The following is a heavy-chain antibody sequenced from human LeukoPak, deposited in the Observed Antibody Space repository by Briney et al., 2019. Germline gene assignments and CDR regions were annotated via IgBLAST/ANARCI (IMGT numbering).Heavy chain of an antibody. Sequence: GESLKISCKGSGYSFTSYWIGWVRQMPGKGLEWMGIIYPGDSDTRYSPSFQGQVTISADKSISTAYLQWGSLRASDTAIYYCARLLGLKVVTPDDEAFDIWAKGQWSSSLQ. CDR3: ARLLGLKVVTPDDEAFDI. CDR2: IYPGDSDT. V-gene: IGHV5-51*01. D-gene: IGHD3-22*01. J-gene: IGHJ3*02. CDR1: GYSFTSYW.